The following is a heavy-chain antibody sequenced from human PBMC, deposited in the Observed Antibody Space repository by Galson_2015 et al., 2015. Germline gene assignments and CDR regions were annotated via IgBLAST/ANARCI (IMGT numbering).Heavy chain of an antibody. V-gene: IGHV3-74*01. D-gene: IGHD3-16*01. J-gene: IGHJ4*02. CDR3: ARDGLGAFDS. CDR2: ISRDGSST. CDR1: GFTFSSYW. Sequence: SLRLSCAASGFTFSSYWMHWVRQAPGKGLVWVSRISRDGSSTTYADSVKGRFTISRDNAKNTLYLQMNSLRAEDTAVYYCARDGLGAFDSWGQGTLVTVSS.